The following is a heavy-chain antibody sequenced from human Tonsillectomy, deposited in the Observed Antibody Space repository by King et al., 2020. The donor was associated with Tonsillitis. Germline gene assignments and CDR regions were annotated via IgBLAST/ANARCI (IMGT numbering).Heavy chain of an antibody. V-gene: IGHV3-53*01. Sequence: DVQLVESGGGLIQPGGSLRLSCAASGFTVSSNYMSWVRQAPGKGLEWVSVIYSGGSTYYAASVKGRFTISRDNSKNTLYLQMNSLRAEDTAVYYCARDQIAAAGFGLYYYYGMDVWGQGTTVTVSS. D-gene: IGHD6-13*01. CDR1: GFTVSSNY. CDR2: IYSGGST. CDR3: ARDQIAAAGFGLYYYYGMDV. J-gene: IGHJ6*02.